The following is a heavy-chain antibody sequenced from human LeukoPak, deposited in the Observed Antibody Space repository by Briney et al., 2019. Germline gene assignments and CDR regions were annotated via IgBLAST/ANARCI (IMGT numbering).Heavy chain of an antibody. J-gene: IGHJ3*02. Sequence: GASVKVSCKASGYTFTSYYMHWVRQAPGQGLEWMGIINPSGGSTSYAQKFQGRVTMTRDTSTSTVYMELSSLRSEDTAVYYCATTSPAYYYDRRGAFDIWGQGTTVTVSS. V-gene: IGHV1-46*01. CDR2: INPSGGST. D-gene: IGHD3-22*01. CDR3: ATTSPAYYYDRRGAFDI. CDR1: GYTFTSYY.